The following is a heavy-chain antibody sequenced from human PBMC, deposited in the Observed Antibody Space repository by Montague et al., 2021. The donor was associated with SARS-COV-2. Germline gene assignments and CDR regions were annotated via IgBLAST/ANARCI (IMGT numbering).Heavy chain of an antibody. V-gene: IGHV4-4*07. D-gene: IGHD3-16*01. Sequence: SDTLSLTCSIPGVSITSYYWSWVRQPAGKGLEWIGHIYASGSTNYSPSLKSRVRLSIDNPKNQFSLKLESLTAADTAVYYCVRDGGNWYYFDYWGQGALVTVSS. CDR3: VRDGGNWYYFDY. J-gene: IGHJ4*02. CDR2: IYASGST. CDR1: GVSITSYY.